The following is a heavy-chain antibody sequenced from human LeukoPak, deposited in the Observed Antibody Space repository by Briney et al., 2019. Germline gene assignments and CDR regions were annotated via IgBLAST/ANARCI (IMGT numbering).Heavy chain of an antibody. Sequence: ASVKVSCKASGYTFTSYGISWVRQAPGQGLEWMGWINPNSGGTNYAQKFQGWVTMTRDTSISTAYMELSRLRSDDTAVYYCARGQKAYDYVWGSTDYRGSDYWGQGTLVTVSS. CDR2: INPNSGGT. CDR1: GYTFTSYG. CDR3: ARGQKAYDYVWGSTDYRGSDY. J-gene: IGHJ4*02. V-gene: IGHV1-2*04. D-gene: IGHD3-16*01.